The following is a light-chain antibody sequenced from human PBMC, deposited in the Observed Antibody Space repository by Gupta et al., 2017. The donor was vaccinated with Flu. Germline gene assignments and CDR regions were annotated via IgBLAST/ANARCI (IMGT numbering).Light chain of an antibody. V-gene: IGKV1-9*01. CDR1: QNIDIY. Sequence: DIQLTQSPSFLSASVGDTVSISCRASQNIDIYLAWYQQKPGKAPNLLIFAASTLPSGVPSRFSGSGSGTEFTLRIRGLQPEDFATYCCQQRDDFRSTFGHGTTVDV. CDR3: QQRDDFRST. CDR2: AAS. J-gene: IGKJ3*01.